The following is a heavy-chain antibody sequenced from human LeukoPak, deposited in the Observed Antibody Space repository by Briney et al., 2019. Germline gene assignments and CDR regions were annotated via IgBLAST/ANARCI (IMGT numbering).Heavy chain of an antibody. Sequence: SETLSLTCSVSGGSIRSTTYYWGWIRQPPGKGLEWIGSIYYSGNTYYSPSLMSRVTISVDTSKNQFSLNLSSVTAADTAVYYCARDTVTTLKNWFDPWGQGTLVTVSS. V-gene: IGHV4-39*07. CDR2: IYYSGNT. J-gene: IGHJ5*02. CDR1: GGSIRSTTYY. CDR3: ARDTVTTLKNWFDP. D-gene: IGHD4-17*01.